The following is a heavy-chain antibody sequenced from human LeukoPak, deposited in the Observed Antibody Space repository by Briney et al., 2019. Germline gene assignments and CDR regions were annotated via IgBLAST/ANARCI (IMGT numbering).Heavy chain of an antibody. J-gene: IGHJ4*02. CDR2: IYPGDSDT. CDR1: GYIFTSYW. Sequence: PGASLKISCKGSGYIFTSYWIGWVRQLPGKGLEWMGIIYPGDSDTRYSPSFQGQVTISADKSISTAYLQWSSLKASDTAMYYCARPPSRDGYNLGYWGQGTLVTVSS. V-gene: IGHV5-51*01. CDR3: ARPPSRDGYNLGY. D-gene: IGHD5-24*01.